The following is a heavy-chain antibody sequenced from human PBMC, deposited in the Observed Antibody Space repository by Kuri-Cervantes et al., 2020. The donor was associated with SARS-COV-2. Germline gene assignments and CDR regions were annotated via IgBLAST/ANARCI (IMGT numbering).Heavy chain of an antibody. J-gene: IGHJ4*02. D-gene: IGHD2-15*01. CDR2: ISGSGGST. CDR1: GFTFSSYA. CDR3: AKRPAVVRSFDY. Sequence: ETLSLTCAASGFTFSSYAMSWVRQAPGKGLEWVSAISGSGGSTYYADSVKGRFTISRDNSKNTLYLQMNSLRAEDTAVYYRAKRPAVVRSFDYWGQGTLVTVSS. V-gene: IGHV3-23*01.